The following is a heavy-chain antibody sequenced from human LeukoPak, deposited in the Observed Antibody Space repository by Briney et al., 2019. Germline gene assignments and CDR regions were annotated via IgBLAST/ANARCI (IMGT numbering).Heavy chain of an antibody. D-gene: IGHD5-12*01. CDR3: ARIYRYNGLNYYFDY. CDR1: GGSIRSSSYY. CDR2: VYYSGST. Sequence: PSETLSLTCTVSGGSIRSSSYYWGWIRQPPGKGLEWIGSVYYSGSTYYNPSLKSRVTMSVDTSKNQFSLKLISVTAADTAVYYCARIYRYNGLNYYFDYWGQGTLVTVSS. V-gene: IGHV4-39*01. J-gene: IGHJ4*02.